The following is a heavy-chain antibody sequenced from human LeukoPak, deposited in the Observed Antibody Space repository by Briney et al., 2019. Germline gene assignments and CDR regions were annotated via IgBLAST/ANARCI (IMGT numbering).Heavy chain of an antibody. CDR2: IRYDGSNK. CDR1: GFTFSSYG. Sequence: PGGSLRLSCGASGFTFSSYGMHWVRQAPGKGLEWVAFIRYDGSNKYYADSVKGRFTISRDNSKNTLYLQMNSLRAEDTAVYYCAKILGYCSGGSCYSLHDFDYWGQGTLVTVSS. J-gene: IGHJ4*02. CDR3: AKILGYCSGGSCYSLHDFDY. V-gene: IGHV3-30*02. D-gene: IGHD2-15*01.